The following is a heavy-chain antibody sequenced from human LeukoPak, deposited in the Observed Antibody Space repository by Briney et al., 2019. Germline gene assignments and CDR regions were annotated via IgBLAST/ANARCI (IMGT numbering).Heavy chain of an antibody. CDR2: IYYSGST. J-gene: IGHJ3*02. V-gene: IGHV4-59*08. CDR3: ARHYDSSGYYHDAFDI. Sequence: PSETLSLTCTVSGGSISSYYWSWIRQPPGKGLEWIGYIYYSGSTNYNPSLKSRVTISVDTSKNQFSLKLSPVTAADTAVYYCARHYDSSGYYHDAFDIWGQGTMVTVSS. D-gene: IGHD3-22*01. CDR1: GGSISSYY.